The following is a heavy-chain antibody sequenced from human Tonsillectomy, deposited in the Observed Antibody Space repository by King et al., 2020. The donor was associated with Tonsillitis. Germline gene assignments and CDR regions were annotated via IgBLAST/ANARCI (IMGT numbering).Heavy chain of an antibody. CDR1: GGTFSSYA. D-gene: IGHD1-26*01. Sequence: QLVQSGAEVKKPGSSVKVSCKASGGTFSSYAISWVRQAPGQGLEWMGGXXPIFGTXNYAQKFQGRVTITADESTSTAYMELSSLRSEDTAVYYCAGDXXXEGGSSGNAFDIWGQGTMVTVSS. V-gene: IGHV1-69*01. J-gene: IGHJ3*02. CDR3: AGDXXXEGGSSGNAFDI. CDR2: XXPIFGTX.